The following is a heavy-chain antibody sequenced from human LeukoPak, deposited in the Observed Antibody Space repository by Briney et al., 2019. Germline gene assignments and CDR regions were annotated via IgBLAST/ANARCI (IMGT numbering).Heavy chain of an antibody. D-gene: IGHD3-9*01. J-gene: IGHJ3*02. Sequence: GASVKVSCKASGGTFSSYAISWVRQAPGQGLEWMGGINPIFGTANDAQKFQGRVTITADESTSTAYMELSSLRSEDTAVYYCASHYDILTGAQRSNDAFDIWGQGTMVTVSS. CDR3: ASHYDILTGAQRSNDAFDI. CDR1: GGTFSSYA. CDR2: INPIFGTA. V-gene: IGHV1-69*13.